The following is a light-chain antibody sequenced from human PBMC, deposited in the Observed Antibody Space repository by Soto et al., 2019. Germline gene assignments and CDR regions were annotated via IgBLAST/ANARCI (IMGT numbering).Light chain of an antibody. CDR3: LHSYCTLLL. CDR1: QSISSY. V-gene: IGKV1-39*01. Sequence: DIQMTQSPSSLSASVGDRVTITCRASQSISSYLNWYQQKPGKAPKLLIYASSSLQTRVPSRFSGRVSGTDLHLTISSLRRQDFAAYYRLHSYCTLLLFGGGTKVQIK. CDR2: ASS. J-gene: IGKJ4*01.